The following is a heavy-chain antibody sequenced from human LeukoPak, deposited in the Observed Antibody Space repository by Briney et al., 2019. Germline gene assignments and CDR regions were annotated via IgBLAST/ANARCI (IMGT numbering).Heavy chain of an antibody. V-gene: IGHV4-59*01. Sequence: SETLSLTCTVSGGSISSYYWSWIRQPPGKGLEWIGYIYYSGSTNYNPSLKSRVTISVDTSKNQFSLKLSSVTAADTAVYYCARGLVGSGYYRFDYWGQGTLVTVSS. CDR1: GGSISSYY. CDR2: IYYSGST. D-gene: IGHD3-3*01. J-gene: IGHJ4*02. CDR3: ARGLVGSGYYRFDY.